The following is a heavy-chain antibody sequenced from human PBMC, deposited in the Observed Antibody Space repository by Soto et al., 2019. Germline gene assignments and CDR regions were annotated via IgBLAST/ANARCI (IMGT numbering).Heavy chain of an antibody. CDR3: ASDFNYYDSSGSLQH. D-gene: IGHD3-22*01. Sequence: QVQLVQSGPEVKKPGSSVRVSCRASGGTFSSYVISWVRQAPGQGLEWIGGIIPIFGTANYAQKFQGRVTITADKSTSTAYMELSSLRSEDTAVYYCASDFNYYDSSGSLQHWGQGTLVTVSS. J-gene: IGHJ1*01. CDR1: GGTFSSYV. V-gene: IGHV1-69*14. CDR2: IIPIFGTA.